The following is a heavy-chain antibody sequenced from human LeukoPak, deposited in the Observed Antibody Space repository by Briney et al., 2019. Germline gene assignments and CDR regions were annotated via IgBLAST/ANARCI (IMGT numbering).Heavy chain of an antibody. Sequence: SQTLSLTCTVSGGSISSGSYYWSWIRQLAGKGLEWIGRIYTSGSTNYNPSLKSRVTISVDTSKNQFSLKLSSVTAADTAVYYCARGLYGDYGDYWGQGTLVTVSS. CDR3: ARGLYGDYGDY. V-gene: IGHV4-61*02. CDR2: IYTSGST. CDR1: GGSISSGSYY. J-gene: IGHJ4*02. D-gene: IGHD4-17*01.